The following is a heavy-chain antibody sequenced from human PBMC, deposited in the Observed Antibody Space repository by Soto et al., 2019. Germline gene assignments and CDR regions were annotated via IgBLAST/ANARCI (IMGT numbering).Heavy chain of an antibody. CDR2: IIPIFGTA. J-gene: IGHJ6*02. CDR3: ARDYYCSGGSCYSEDYYYGMDV. D-gene: IGHD2-15*01. Sequence: SVKVSCKASGGTFSSYAISWVRQAPGQGLEWMGGIIPIFGTANYAQKFQGRVTITADESTSTAYMELSSLRSEDTAVYYCARDYYCSGGSCYSEDYYYGMDVWGQGTTVTVSS. V-gene: IGHV1-69*13. CDR1: GGTFSSYA.